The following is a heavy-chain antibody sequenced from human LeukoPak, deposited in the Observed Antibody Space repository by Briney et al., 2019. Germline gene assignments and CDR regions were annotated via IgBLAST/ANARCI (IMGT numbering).Heavy chain of an antibody. CDR1: GFTLSSRW. V-gene: IGHV3-7*03. CDR2: INRNGSEK. J-gene: IGHJ4*02. Sequence: GGSLRLSCVVSGFTLSSRWMMWVRQAPGEGLEWMTNINRNGSEKNYVDSVKGRFTITRDNAENSLYLQMNSLKVEDSAIYYCATYDSWSGYNIAYWGQGTLVTVSS. D-gene: IGHD3-3*01. CDR3: ATYDSWSGYNIAY.